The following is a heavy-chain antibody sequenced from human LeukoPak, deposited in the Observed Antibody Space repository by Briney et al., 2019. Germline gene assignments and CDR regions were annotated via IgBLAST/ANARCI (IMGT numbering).Heavy chain of an antibody. J-gene: IGHJ4*02. CDR3: AKGPFDY. CDR1: GFTFSSYA. V-gene: IGHV3-30-3*01. CDR2: ISYDGSNK. Sequence: GGSLRLSCAASGFTFSSYAMHWVRQAPGKGLEWVAVISYDGSNKYYADPVKGRFTISRDNSKNTLYLQMNSLRAEDTAVYYCAKGPFDYWGQGTLVTVSS.